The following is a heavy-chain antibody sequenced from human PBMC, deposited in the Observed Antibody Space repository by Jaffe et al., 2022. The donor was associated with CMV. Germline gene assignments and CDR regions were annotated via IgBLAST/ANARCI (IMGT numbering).Heavy chain of an antibody. CDR1: GFTFSSYW. V-gene: IGHV3-74*03. CDR2: IDYTGSST. J-gene: IGHJ3*02. Sequence: EEKLVESGGGSVQPGGSLRLSCAASGFTFSSYWIHWVRQAPGKGLMWVSHIDYTGSSTTFADSVKGRFTISRDNARNMVYLQMNSLRAEDTAVYYCTRGAFDMWGQGTTVTVSS. CDR3: TRGAFDM.